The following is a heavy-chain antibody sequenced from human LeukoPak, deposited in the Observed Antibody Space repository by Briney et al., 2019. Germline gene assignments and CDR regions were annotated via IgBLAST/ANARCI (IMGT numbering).Heavy chain of an antibody. V-gene: IGHV3-30-3*01. CDR1: GFTFTSHA. Sequence: PGGSLRLSCAASGFTFTSHAMHWVRQAPGKGLQWVAVISNDRSDKYYADSVKGRFTISRDNSKNTLSLQMNSLRPEDTALYYCARDKGLRYSDWGGMDVWGQGTTVTVSS. D-gene: IGHD3-9*01. J-gene: IGHJ6*02. CDR3: ARDKGLRYSDWGGMDV. CDR2: ISNDRSDK.